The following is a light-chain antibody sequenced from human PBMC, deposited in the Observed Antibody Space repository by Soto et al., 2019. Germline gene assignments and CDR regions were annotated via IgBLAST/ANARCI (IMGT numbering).Light chain of an antibody. CDR3: QQRSNWPPGPIT. Sequence: EIVLTQSPATLSLSPGERATLSCRASQSVSSYLAWYQQKPGQAPRLLIYDASNRATGIPARFSGSGSGTDFTLTISSLEPEHLAVDYWQQRSNWPPGPITFGQGTRLEI. CDR2: DAS. CDR1: QSVSSY. V-gene: IGKV3-11*01. J-gene: IGKJ5*01.